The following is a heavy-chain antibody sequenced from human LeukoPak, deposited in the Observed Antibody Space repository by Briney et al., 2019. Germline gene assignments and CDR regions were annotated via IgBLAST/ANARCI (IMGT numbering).Heavy chain of an antibody. Sequence: SVKVSCKASGGTLSSYTITWVRQAPGQGLEWMGGIIPIFGTANYAQKFQGRVTITADKSTSTAYMELSSLRSEDTAVYYCATMTTGSIGAFDIWGQGTMVTVSS. D-gene: IGHD4-17*01. V-gene: IGHV1-69*06. CDR3: ATMTTGSIGAFDI. J-gene: IGHJ3*02. CDR2: IIPIFGTA. CDR1: GGTLSSYT.